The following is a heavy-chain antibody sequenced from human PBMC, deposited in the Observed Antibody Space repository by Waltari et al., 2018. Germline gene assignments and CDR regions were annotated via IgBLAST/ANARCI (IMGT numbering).Heavy chain of an antibody. J-gene: IGHJ5*02. V-gene: IGHV1-2*02. CDR2: INPKRGGT. CDR1: GYTFSDYY. D-gene: IGHD2-15*01. CDR3: AREVKDIDIDGWFDP. Sequence: QVQLVQSGAEVKRPGASVKVSCKSSGYTFSDYYIQWVRQAPGQGLEWMGGINPKRGGTKYAQKFQGRVTMTRDTSISTGYMEMSSLRSDDTAVYYCAREVKDIDIDGWFDPWGQGTLVTVSS.